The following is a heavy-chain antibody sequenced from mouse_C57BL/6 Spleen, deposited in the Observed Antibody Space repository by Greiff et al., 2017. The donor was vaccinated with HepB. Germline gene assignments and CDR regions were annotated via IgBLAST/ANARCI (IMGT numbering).Heavy chain of an antibody. CDR2: IYPGDGDT. V-gene: IGHV1-80*01. Sequence: QVQLQQSGAELVKPGASVKISCKASGYAFSSYWMNWVKQRPGKGLEWIGQIYPGDGDTNYNGKFKGKATLTADKSSSTAYMQLSSLTSEDSAVYFCARGGENSAWFAYWGQGTLVTVSA. J-gene: IGHJ3*01. CDR3: ARGGENSAWFAY. CDR1: GYAFSSYW.